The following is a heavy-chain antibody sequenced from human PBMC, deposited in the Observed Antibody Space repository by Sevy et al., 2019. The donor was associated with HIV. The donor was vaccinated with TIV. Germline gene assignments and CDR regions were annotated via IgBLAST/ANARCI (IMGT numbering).Heavy chain of an antibody. CDR1: GGTFVGHY. V-gene: IGHV4-34*01. Sequence: SETLSLTCGVSGGTFVGHYWTWIRQTPGKGLEWSGEINHGGTANYNPSLKSRVSISVDTSNNQFSLRLNSVTAADTAVYYCARTSTLTISALDSWGQGALVTVSS. CDR3: ARTSTLTISALDS. D-gene: IGHD4-17*01. CDR2: INHGGTA. J-gene: IGHJ4*02.